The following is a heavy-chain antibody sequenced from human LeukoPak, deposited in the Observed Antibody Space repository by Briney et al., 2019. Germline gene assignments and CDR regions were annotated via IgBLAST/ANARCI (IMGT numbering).Heavy chain of an antibody. Sequence: PSETLSLTCTVSGGSIGPYYWSWIRQPPGKGLEWIGYIYYSGSTNYSPSLKSRVTISLDTSKNQFSLKLSSVTAADTAVYYCARSTWLLDKWGQGTLVTVSS. V-gene: IGHV4-59*01. CDR2: IYYSGST. CDR1: GGSIGPYY. CDR3: ARSTWLLDK. J-gene: IGHJ4*02. D-gene: IGHD3-22*01.